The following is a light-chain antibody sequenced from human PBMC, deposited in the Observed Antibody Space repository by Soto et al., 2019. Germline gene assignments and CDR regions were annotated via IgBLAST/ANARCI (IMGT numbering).Light chain of an antibody. CDR2: ENN. V-gene: IGLV1-51*02. CDR1: SSIIGNYY. Sequence: QSVLTQPPSVSAAPGQKVTISCSGSSSIIGNYYVSWYRQLPGTAPKLLIYENNKRPSRIPDRFSGSKSGTSATLDITGLQTGDEADYYCAAWDNNLSAVVFGGGTKLTVL. CDR3: AAWDNNLSAVV. J-gene: IGLJ2*01.